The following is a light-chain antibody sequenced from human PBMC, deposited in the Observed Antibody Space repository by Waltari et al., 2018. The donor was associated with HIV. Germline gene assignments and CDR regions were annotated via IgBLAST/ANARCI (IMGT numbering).Light chain of an antibody. V-gene: IGLV2-23*01. CDR1: SSDVGRYNL. CDR3: CSYAGNREI. Sequence: QSALTQPASVSGSRGQSITISCTGTSSDVGRYNLVSWYQQHPGKAPKLMIYEGSKRPSGVSIRFSGSKSGNTASLTISGLQTEDEADYYCCSYAGNREIFGGGTKLTVL. CDR2: EGS. J-gene: IGLJ2*01.